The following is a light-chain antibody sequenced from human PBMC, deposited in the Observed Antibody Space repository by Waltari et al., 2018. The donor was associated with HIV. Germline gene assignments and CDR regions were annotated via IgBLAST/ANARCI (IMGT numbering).Light chain of an antibody. CDR3: QQYGNSWT. CDR1: QTISTSY. V-gene: IGKV3-20*01. CDR2: GVS. J-gene: IGKJ1*01. Sequence: ETVLTQSPGTLSWSPGERATLSCRASQTISTSYLAWYQQKRGQAPRLLISGVSSRATGIPDRFSGSGSGTDFTLTISRLEPEDSAVYFCQQYGNSWTFGQGTKVEIK.